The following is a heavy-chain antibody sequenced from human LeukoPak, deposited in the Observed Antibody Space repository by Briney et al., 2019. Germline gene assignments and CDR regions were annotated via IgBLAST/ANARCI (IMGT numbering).Heavy chain of an antibody. D-gene: IGHD3-22*01. J-gene: IGHJ4*02. CDR2: IKQDGGEK. CDR1: GFTFSSYW. CDR3: AIHPPGTSGYYPKAGAFDY. Sequence: GGSLRPSCAASGFTFSSYWMSWVRQAPGKGLEWVANIKQDGGEKYYVDSVKGRFTISRDNAKNSLYLQMNSLRAEDTAVYYCAIHPPGTSGYYPKAGAFDYWGQGTLVTVSS. V-gene: IGHV3-7*01.